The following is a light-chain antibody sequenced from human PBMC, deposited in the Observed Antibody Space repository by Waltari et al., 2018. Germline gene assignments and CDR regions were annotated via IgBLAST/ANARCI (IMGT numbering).Light chain of an antibody. CDR2: INN. CDR3: AAWDDSLNGPV. V-gene: IGLV1-44*01. J-gene: IGLJ3*02. CDR1: NSNVGSNR. Sequence: QSVLTQSPSASGAPGQTVTISCSGGNSNVGSNRVDWYQQFPGAAPKLPIYINNGPPSGVSDRFSGSKSGTSASLAISNLQSDDEADYYCAAWDDSLNGPVFGGGTKVTV.